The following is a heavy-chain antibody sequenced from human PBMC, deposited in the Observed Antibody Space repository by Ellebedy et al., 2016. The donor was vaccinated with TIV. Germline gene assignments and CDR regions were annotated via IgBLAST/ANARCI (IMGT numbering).Heavy chain of an antibody. Sequence: GGSLRLSXAGSGFTFSSYGMHWVRQAPGKGLEWVALISYDGSTESHADSVKGRFTISRDNSKNTLYLQMNSLRAEDTAVYYCARTYGDYISGYYYYYGMDVWGQGTTVTVSS. CDR3: ARTYGDYISGYYYYYGMDV. J-gene: IGHJ6*02. V-gene: IGHV3-30*03. CDR1: GFTFSSYG. D-gene: IGHD4-17*01. CDR2: ISYDGSTE.